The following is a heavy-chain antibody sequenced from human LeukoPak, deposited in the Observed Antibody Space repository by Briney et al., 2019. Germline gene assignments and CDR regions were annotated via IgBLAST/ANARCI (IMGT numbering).Heavy chain of an antibody. Sequence: SETLSLTCTVSGGSISSGDYYWSWIRQPPGKGLEWIGYIYYSGSTYYNPSLKSRVTISVDTSKNQFSLKLSSVTAADTAVYYCARGVPLGWIQLVYYNQGAIDYWGQGTLVTVSS. CDR1: GGSISSGDYY. D-gene: IGHD5-18*01. V-gene: IGHV4-30-4*08. J-gene: IGHJ4*02. CDR3: ARGVPLGWIQLVYYNQGAIDY. CDR2: IYYSGST.